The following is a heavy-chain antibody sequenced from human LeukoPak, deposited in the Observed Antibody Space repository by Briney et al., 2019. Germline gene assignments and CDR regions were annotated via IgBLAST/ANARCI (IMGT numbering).Heavy chain of an antibody. CDR3: ARAPSSHWSIVGAKGERKKAWFDP. V-gene: IGHV6-1*01. J-gene: IGHJ5*02. D-gene: IGHD1-26*01. CDR1: GDSVSSNSAA. Sequence: SQTLSLTCAISGDSVSSNSAAWNWIRQSPSRGLEWLGRTYYRSKWYNEYAVSVNSRIAIKTDSAKNQFSLQLNSVTPEDTAVYYCARAPSSHWSIVGAKGERKKAWFDPWGQGTLVTVSS. CDR2: TYYRSKWYN.